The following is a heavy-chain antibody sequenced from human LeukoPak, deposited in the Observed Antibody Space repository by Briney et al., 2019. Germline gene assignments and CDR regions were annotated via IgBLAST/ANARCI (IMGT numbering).Heavy chain of an antibody. CDR1: GFTFSSYA. CDR3: ARDLRGELFAFDY. D-gene: IGHD3-10*01. Sequence: GGSLRLSCAASGFTFSSYAMHCVRQAPGKGLEWVAVISYDGSNKYYADSVKGRFTISRDNSKNTLYLQMNSLRAEDTAVYYCARDLRGELFAFDYWGQGTLVTVSS. V-gene: IGHV3-30-3*01. CDR2: ISYDGSNK. J-gene: IGHJ4*02.